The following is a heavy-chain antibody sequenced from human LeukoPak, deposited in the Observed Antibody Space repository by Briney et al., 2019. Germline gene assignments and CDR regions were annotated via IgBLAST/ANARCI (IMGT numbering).Heavy chain of an antibody. CDR2: ISGNGQKT. CDR1: GFTFSRFA. CDR3: AKDANYYDSSAFFIPFDS. Sequence: GESLRLSCSASGFTFSRFAMTWVRQLPGKGLQWVSTISGNGQKTYYGDSVTGRFSVSRDNSNNILFLQMDSLRADDPALYYCAKDANYYDSSAFFIPFDSWGQGTLVTVSS. J-gene: IGHJ4*02. V-gene: IGHV3-23*01. D-gene: IGHD3-22*01.